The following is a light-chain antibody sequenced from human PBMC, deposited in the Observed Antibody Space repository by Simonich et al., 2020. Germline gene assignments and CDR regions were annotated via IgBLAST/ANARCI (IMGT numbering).Light chain of an antibody. Sequence: QSVLTQPPSASGTPGQRVTISCSGSSSNIGSNYVYWYQQLPGTAPKLPIYRNNQRPSGVPDLFSGSKSGTSASLAISGLRSEDEADYYCAAWDDSLSGWVFGGGTKLTVL. J-gene: IGLJ3*02. CDR1: SSNIGSNY. V-gene: IGLV1-47*01. CDR2: RNN. CDR3: AAWDDSLSGWV.